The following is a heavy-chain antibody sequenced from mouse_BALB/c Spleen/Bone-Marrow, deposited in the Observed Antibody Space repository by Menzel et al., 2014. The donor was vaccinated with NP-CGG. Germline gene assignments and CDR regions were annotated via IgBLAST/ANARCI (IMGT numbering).Heavy chain of an antibody. CDR1: GYTFTSYW. D-gene: IGHD2-2*01. CDR2: IDPSDSYT. V-gene: IGHV1-69*02. CDR3: ARGGNGYDGYWCFDV. Sequence: QVQLQQSGAELVKPGASVKLSCKASGYTFTSYWMHWVKQRPGQGLEWIGEIDPSDSYTNYNQKFKGKATLTVDKSSSTAYMQLSSLTSEESAVYYCARGGNGYDGYWCFDVWGAGTTVTVSS. J-gene: IGHJ1*01.